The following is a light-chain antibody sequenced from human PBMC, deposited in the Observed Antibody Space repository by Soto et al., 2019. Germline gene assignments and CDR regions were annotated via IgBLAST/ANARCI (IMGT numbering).Light chain of an antibody. V-gene: IGKV3-11*01. CDR3: QQRFAWPNS. CDR2: DIS. CDR1: QNVRSN. J-gene: IGKJ4*01. Sequence: EIVMTQSPDTLSVSPGERVTLSCRASQNVRSNLAWYHQKAGQAPRLLIYDISTRAAGIPARFSGSVFRTDYTLTISNLEPEDSAVYYCQQRFAWPNSFGGGTKVQI.